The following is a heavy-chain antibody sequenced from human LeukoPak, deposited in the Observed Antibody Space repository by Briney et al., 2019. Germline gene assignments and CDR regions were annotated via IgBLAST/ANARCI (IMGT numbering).Heavy chain of an antibody. CDR2: IKQDGSEK. CDR1: GFTFSSYW. D-gene: IGHD2-15*01. Sequence: PGGSLRLSCAASGFTFSSYWMSWVRQAPGKGLEWVANIKQDGSEKYYVDSVKGRFTISRDNSKNSLYLQMNSLRAEDTALYYCAKDGDCSGGSCYYYYYYYMDVWGKGTTVTVSS. V-gene: IGHV3-7*03. CDR3: AKDGDCSGGSCYYYYYYYMDV. J-gene: IGHJ6*03.